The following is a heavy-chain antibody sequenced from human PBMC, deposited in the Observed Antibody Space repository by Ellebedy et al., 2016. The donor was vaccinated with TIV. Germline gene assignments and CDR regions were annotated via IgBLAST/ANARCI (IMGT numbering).Heavy chain of an antibody. V-gene: IGHV3-72*01. D-gene: IGHD2-2*02. CDR2: TRNKANSYTT. J-gene: IGHJ4*02. Sequence: GGSLRLSXAASGFTFSDHYMDWVRQAPGKGLEWVGRTRNKANSYTTEYAASVKGRFTISRDDSKNSLYLQMNSLKTEDTAVYYCVYFRRIVVVPAAIQLDDYWGQGTLVTVSS. CDR1: GFTFSDHY. CDR3: VYFRRIVVVPAAIQLDDY.